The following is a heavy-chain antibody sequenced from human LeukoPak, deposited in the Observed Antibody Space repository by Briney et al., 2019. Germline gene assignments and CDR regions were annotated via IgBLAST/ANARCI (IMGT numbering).Heavy chain of an antibody. CDR1: GFTFAMYW. CDR3: VLRASSGGSGDWFDP. J-gene: IGHJ5*02. D-gene: IGHD6-25*01. CDR2: IYPGNSET. Sequence: GESLQISCEGSGFTFAMYWIGWVRQMPGKGLECMGIIYPGNSETSYSPSFQGDVTISVDKSLRVTYLQWSSLKASDSAMYYCVLRASSGGSGDWFDPWGQGTLVTVSS. V-gene: IGHV5-51*01.